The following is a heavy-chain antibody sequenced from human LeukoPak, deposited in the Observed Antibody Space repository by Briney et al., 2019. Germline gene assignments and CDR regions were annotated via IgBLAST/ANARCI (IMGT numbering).Heavy chain of an antibody. CDR1: GFTFSSYS. V-gene: IGHV3-23*01. D-gene: IGHD3-10*01. CDR3: AKHFGSGDYYNFFDD. Sequence: GGSLRLSCAASGFTFSSYSMNWVRQAPGKGLEWVSSISGTGGSTYYADSVKGRFTISRDNSKNTLFLQMNSLRAEDTALYYCAKHFGSGDYYNFFDDWGQEPWSPSPQ. J-gene: IGHJ4*01. CDR2: ISGTGGST.